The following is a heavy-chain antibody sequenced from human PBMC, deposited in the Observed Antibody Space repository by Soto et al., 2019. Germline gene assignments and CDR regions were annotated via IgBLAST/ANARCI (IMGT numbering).Heavy chain of an antibody. V-gene: IGHV3-48*03. CDR3: ARATTLMPRSYYYYYYGMDV. CDR2: ISSSGSTI. Sequence: PVGSLRLSCAASGFTFSSYEMNWVRQAPGKGLEWVSYISSSGSTIYYADSVKGRFTISRDNAKNSLYLQMNSLRAEDTAVYYCARATTLMPRSYYYYYYGMDVWGQGTTVTVSS. CDR1: GFTFSSYE. D-gene: IGHD1-1*01. J-gene: IGHJ6*02.